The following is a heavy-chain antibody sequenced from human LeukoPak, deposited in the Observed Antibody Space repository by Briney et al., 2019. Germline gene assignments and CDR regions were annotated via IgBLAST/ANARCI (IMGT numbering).Heavy chain of an antibody. Sequence: SETLSLTCTVSGGSISSGGYYWGWIRQPPGKGLEWIGSIYYSGSTYYNPSLKSRVTISVDTSKNQFSLKLSSVTAADTAVYYCARQGSGSYGPFDYWGQGTLVTVSS. CDR1: GGSISSGGYY. V-gene: IGHV4-39*01. J-gene: IGHJ4*02. CDR3: ARQGSGSYGPFDY. D-gene: IGHD1-26*01. CDR2: IYYSGST.